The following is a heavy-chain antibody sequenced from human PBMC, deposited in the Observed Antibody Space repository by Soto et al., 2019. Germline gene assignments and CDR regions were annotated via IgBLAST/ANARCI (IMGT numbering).Heavy chain of an antibody. J-gene: IGHJ5*02. V-gene: IGHV3-48*03. Sequence: GGSLRLSCAGSGFTFSSYEMNWVRQAPGKGLEWVSYISRSGDVIYYADSVKGRFTVSRDNAKNSLYLQMNSLRAEDTAVYYCALPVERGCCSSWFDTWGQGTLVTVSS. CDR1: GFTFSSYE. CDR3: ALPVERGCCSSWFDT. D-gene: IGHD2-2*03. CDR2: ISRSGDVI.